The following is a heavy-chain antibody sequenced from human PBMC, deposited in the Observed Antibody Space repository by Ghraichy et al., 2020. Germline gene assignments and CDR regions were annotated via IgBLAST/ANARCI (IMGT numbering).Heavy chain of an antibody. CDR3: ARDWWGPDY. CDR2: INIDGTYS. V-gene: IGHV3-74*03. CDR1: GFTFTDYW. D-gene: IGHD2-21*02. J-gene: IGHJ4*02. Sequence: GGSLRLSCVISGFTFTDYWMHWVRQAPGKGLVWVSRINIDGTYSTYADSVKGRLTISRDNARNTVYLEMNTLRAEDTAVYYCARDWWGPDYWGQGTLVTVSS.